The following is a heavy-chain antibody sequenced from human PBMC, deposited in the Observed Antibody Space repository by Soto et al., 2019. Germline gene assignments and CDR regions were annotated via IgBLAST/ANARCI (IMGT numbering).Heavy chain of an antibody. J-gene: IGHJ4*02. CDR1: GFTFSSYA. V-gene: IGHV3-30-3*01. D-gene: IGHD1-7*01. CDR3: ARERTTVRLNDLED. Sequence: QVQLVESGGGVVQPGRSLRLSCAASGFTFSSYAMHWVRQAPGKGLEWVAFISYDGSNKYYADSVKGRFTISRDKSKNTVYLQMNSLRAGDTAVYYCARERTTVRLNDLEDWGQGTLVTVSS. CDR2: ISYDGSNK.